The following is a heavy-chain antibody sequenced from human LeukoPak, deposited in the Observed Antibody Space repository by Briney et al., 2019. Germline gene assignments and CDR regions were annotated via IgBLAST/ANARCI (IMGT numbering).Heavy chain of an antibody. Sequence: SETLSLTCTVSGGSISSYYWSWIRQPPGKGLEWIGYIYYSGSTNYNPSLKSRVTISVDTSKNQFSLKLSSVTAADTAVYYCARGLMGIAARYYYYYMDVWGKGTTVTVSS. J-gene: IGHJ6*03. CDR1: GGSISSYY. V-gene: IGHV4-59*12. CDR2: IYYSGST. D-gene: IGHD6-6*01. CDR3: ARGLMGIAARYYYYYMDV.